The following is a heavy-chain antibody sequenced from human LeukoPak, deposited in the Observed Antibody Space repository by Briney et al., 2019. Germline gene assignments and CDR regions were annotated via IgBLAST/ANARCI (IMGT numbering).Heavy chain of an antibody. CDR1: GFTFSTYA. D-gene: IGHD4-17*01. CDR2: IGGSGGDT. J-gene: IGHJ4*02. Sequence: GGSLRLSCVVSGFTFSTYAMSWVRQAPGKGLEWVSGIGGSGGDTFYADSVKGRFTISRDNSKNTLYLQMNSLRAEDTAVYYCAKTSTVSDYWGWGTLVTVSS. CDR3: AKTSTVSDY. V-gene: IGHV3-23*01.